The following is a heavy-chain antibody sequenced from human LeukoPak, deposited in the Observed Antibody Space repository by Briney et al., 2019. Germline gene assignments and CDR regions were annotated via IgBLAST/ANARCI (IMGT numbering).Heavy chain of an antibody. D-gene: IGHD3-16*01. CDR2: INENGGEK. J-gene: IGHJ4*02. V-gene: IGHV3-7*01. CDR1: GLSFSGFW. Sequence: GGSLRLSCEVSGLSFSGFWMSWVRQAPGKGLEWVANINENGGEKYYVDSVKGRFTISRDNAKNSMYLQMNSLRVEDTAVYYCASGGHLDCWGQGTLVTVSS. CDR3: ASGGHLDC.